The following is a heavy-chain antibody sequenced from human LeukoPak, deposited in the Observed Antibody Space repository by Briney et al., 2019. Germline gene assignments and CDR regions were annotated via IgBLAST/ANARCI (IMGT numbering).Heavy chain of an antibody. CDR3: ARHHNWNYDY. V-gene: IGHV4-59*08. CDR2: AYYSGST. J-gene: IGHJ4*02. D-gene: IGHD1-20*01. CDR1: DGSISSYY. Sequence: SETLSLTCTVSDGSISSYYWSRIRQPPGKGLEWIGYAYYSGSTNYNPSLKSRVTISVDTSKNQFSLRLSSVTAADTAVYYCARHHNWNYDYWGQGTLVTVSS.